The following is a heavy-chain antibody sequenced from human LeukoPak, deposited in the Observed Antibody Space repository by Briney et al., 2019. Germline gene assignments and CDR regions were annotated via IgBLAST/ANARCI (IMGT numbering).Heavy chain of an antibody. J-gene: IGHJ4*02. D-gene: IGHD2-15*01. CDR2: IKEHGSEK. CDR3: ARGYSCGY. Sequence: GGSLRLSCAASGFTFSTCWMRWVRQAPGKGLECVANIKEHGSEKNYADSVKGRFTISRDNAKNSLYLQMNSLRAEDTAVYYCARGYSCGYWGQGTLVIVSS. CDR1: GFTFSTCW. V-gene: IGHV3-7*04.